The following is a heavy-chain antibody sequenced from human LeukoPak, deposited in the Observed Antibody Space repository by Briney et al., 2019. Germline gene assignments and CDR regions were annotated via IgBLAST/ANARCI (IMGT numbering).Heavy chain of an antibody. CDR3: ARVEWLLDYYYYMDV. Sequence: SETLSLTCTVSGGSITNYYWSWIRQPPGKGLEWIGYIYYSGSTNYNPSLKSRVTISVDKSKNQFSLKLSSVTAADTAVYYCARVEWLLDYYYYMDVWGKGTTVTVSS. V-gene: IGHV4-59*12. CDR1: GGSITNYY. D-gene: IGHD3-3*01. CDR2: IYYSGST. J-gene: IGHJ6*03.